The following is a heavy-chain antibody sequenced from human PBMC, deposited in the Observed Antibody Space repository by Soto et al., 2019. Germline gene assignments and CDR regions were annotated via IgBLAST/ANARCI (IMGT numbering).Heavy chain of an antibody. CDR1: GCSVSSDTHY. V-gene: IGHV4-61*01. J-gene: IGHJ6*02. CDR3: ARFVRSCSGTTCYTRADV. D-gene: IGHD2-2*02. CDR2: IYSSGST. Sequence: XETLSLTCTVSGCSVSSDTHYWSWIRQPPGKRLEWIGFIYSSGSTNYNPSLKSRVTMSVDTSKNQFSLKLRSVIVADTAVYHCARFVRSCSGTTCYTRADVWGQGTTVTVSS.